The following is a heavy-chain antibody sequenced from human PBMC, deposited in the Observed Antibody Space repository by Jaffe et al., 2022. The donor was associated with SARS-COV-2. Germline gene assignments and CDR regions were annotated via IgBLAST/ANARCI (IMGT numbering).Heavy chain of an antibody. V-gene: IGHV3-23*04. J-gene: IGHJ4*02. CDR1: GFTFSSYA. D-gene: IGHD3-10*01. CDR3: AKAGNYYGSGSPRLIDY. CDR2: ISGSGGST. Sequence: EVQLVESGGGLVQPGGSLRLSCAASGFTFSSYAMSWVRQAPGKGLEWVSAISGSGGSTYYADSVKGRFTISRDNSKNTLYLQMNSLRAEDTAVYYCAKAGNYYGSGSPRLIDYWGQGTLVTVSS.